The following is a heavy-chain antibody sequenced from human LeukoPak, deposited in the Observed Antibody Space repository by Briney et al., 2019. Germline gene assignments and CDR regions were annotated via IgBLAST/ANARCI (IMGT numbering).Heavy chain of an antibody. CDR1: GYTFTSYY. J-gene: IGHJ4*02. CDR2: INPSGGST. Sequence: ASVKVSCEASGYTFTSYYMRWVRQAPGQGLEWMGIINPSGGSTSYAQKFQGRVTMTRDTSTSTVYMELSSLRSEDTAVYYCARDLDAYYDSSGYYFGGYWGQGTLVTVSS. V-gene: IGHV1-46*01. CDR3: ARDLDAYYDSSGYYFGGY. D-gene: IGHD3-22*01.